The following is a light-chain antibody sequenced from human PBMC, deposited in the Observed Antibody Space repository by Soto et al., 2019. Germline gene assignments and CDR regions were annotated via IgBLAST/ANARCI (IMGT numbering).Light chain of an antibody. CDR2: DAS. CDR1: QGISSA. Sequence: AIQLTQSPSSLSASVGDRVTITCRASQGISSALAWYQQKPGKAPKLLIYDASSLESGVPSRFSGSGSGTDFTLTISSLHPEDFATYYCQQFNSYPPAITFGQGTRLEIK. J-gene: IGKJ5*01. V-gene: IGKV1-13*02. CDR3: QQFNSYPPAIT.